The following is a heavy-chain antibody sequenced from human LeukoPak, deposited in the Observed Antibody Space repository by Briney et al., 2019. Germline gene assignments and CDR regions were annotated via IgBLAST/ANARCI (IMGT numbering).Heavy chain of an antibody. V-gene: IGHV4-59*01. Sequence: SETLSLTCTASGGSISNYYWSWIRQPPGKGLEWIGYIYYSGSTNYNPSLKSRITISVDTSKNQISLKLSSVTAADTAVYYCARGARSYAPGVWGQGTLVTVSS. CDR3: ARGARSYAPGV. D-gene: IGHD2-2*01. J-gene: IGHJ4*02. CDR1: GGSISNYY. CDR2: IYYSGST.